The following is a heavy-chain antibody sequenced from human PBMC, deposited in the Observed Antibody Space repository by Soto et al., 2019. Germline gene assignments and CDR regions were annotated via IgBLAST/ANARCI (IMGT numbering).Heavy chain of an antibody. CDR2: INHSGST. V-gene: IGHV4-34*01. D-gene: IGHD3-22*01. J-gene: IGHJ5*02. CDR1: GGSFSGYY. CDR3: ARYRKTYYYDSSGRNWFDP. Sequence: PSETLSLTCAVYGGSFSGYYWSWMRQPPGKGLEWIGEINHSGSTNYNPSPKSRVTISVDTSKNQFSLKLSSVTAADTAVYYCARYRKTYYYDSSGRNWFDPWGPGTLVTVSS.